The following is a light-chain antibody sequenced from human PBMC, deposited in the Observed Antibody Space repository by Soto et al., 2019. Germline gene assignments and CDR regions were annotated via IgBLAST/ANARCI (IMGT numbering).Light chain of an antibody. V-gene: IGKV3-15*01. CDR2: GAS. CDR3: QEYDNWPPEGT. J-gene: IGKJ1*01. CDR1: QSVSIN. Sequence: TVLTQSPGTLSVSPGKRASLSCRASQSVSINLAWYQQKPGQAPRLLIYGASTRATGIPARFSGSGSGTEFTLSINSLQSEDFAVYYCQEYDNWPPEGTFGQGTKVEV.